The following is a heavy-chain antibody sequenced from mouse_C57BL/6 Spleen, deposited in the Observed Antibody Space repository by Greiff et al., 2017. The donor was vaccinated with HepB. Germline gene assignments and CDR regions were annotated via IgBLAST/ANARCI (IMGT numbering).Heavy chain of an antibody. Sequence: VQLQQSGPELVKPGASVKISCKASGYSFTDYNMNWVKQSNGKSLEWIGVINPNYGTTSYNQKFKGKATLTVDQASSTAYMQLNSLTSEDSAVYYCARGGYSNLYYYAMDYWGQGTSVTVSS. J-gene: IGHJ4*01. CDR1: GYSFTDYN. CDR2: INPNYGTT. D-gene: IGHD2-5*01. V-gene: IGHV1-39*01. CDR3: ARGGYSNLYYYAMDY.